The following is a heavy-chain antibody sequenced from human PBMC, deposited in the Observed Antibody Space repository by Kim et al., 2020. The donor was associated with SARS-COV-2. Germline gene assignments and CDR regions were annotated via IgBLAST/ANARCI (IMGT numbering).Heavy chain of an antibody. CDR1: GSSISSSYY. D-gene: IGHD3-10*01. CDR3: GRDRNAYGSGNYPWFDP. V-gene: IGHV4-38-2*02. J-gene: IGHJ5*02. CDR2: IYYRGST. Sequence: SETLSLTCTVSGSSISSSYYWGWIRQPPGKGLEWIGSIYYRGSTYYNPSLKSRVTISVDMSKNQFSLNLTSVSAADTAVYYCGRDRNAYGSGNYPWFDPWGQGTLVTVSS.